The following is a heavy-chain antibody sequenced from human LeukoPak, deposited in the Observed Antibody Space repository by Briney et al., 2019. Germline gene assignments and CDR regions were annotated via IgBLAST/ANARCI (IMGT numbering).Heavy chain of an antibody. Sequence: PSETLSLTCTVSGGSISSSSYYWSWIRQPPGKGLEWIGEINHSGSTNYNPSLKSRVTISVDTSKNQFSLKLSSVTAADTAVYYCARSFGMVRGVWWFDPWGQGTLVTVSS. V-gene: IGHV4-39*07. CDR3: ARSFGMVRGVWWFDP. CDR1: GGSISSSSYY. J-gene: IGHJ5*02. CDR2: INHSGST. D-gene: IGHD3-10*01.